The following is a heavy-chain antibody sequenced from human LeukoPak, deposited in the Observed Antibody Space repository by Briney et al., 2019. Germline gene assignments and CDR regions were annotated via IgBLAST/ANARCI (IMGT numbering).Heavy chain of an antibody. V-gene: IGHV4-59*01. CDR3: ARDLYGDWGSGYFDY. D-gene: IGHD4-17*01. J-gene: IGHJ4*02. Sequence: SETLSLTCTVSGGSISSYYWSWIRQPPGKGLEWIGYIYYSGSTNYNPSLKSRVTISVDTSKNQFSLELRSVTAADTAVYYCARDLYGDWGSGYFDYWGQGTLVTVSS. CDR2: IYYSGST. CDR1: GGSISSYY.